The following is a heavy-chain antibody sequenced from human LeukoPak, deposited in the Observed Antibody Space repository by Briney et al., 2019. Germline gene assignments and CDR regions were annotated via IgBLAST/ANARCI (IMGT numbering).Heavy chain of an antibody. D-gene: IGHD1-26*01. Sequence: PSETLSLTCTVSGGSINNYYWSWIRQPPGKGLEWIGYIYYSGSTNYNPSLKSRVTISVDTSKNQFSLKLSSVTAADTTVYYCARHPQIVGATKYFDYWGQGTLVTVSS. CDR3: ARHPQIVGATKYFDY. J-gene: IGHJ4*02. V-gene: IGHV4-59*08. CDR1: GGSINNYY. CDR2: IYYSGST.